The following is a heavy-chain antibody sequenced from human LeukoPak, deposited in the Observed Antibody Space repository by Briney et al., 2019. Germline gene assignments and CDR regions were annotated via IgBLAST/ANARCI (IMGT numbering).Heavy chain of an antibody. Sequence: GESLRLSCAASGFTFSSYAMTWVRQAPGKGLEWVSVISGSGDTTYYADSVKGRFTISRDNSKNTLYLQMNSLRAEDTAVYYCAGRVTGYSSGYVYWGQGTLVTVSS. J-gene: IGHJ4*02. CDR3: AGRVTGYSSGYVY. CDR1: GFTFSSYA. CDR2: ISGSGDTT. D-gene: IGHD5-18*01. V-gene: IGHV3-23*01.